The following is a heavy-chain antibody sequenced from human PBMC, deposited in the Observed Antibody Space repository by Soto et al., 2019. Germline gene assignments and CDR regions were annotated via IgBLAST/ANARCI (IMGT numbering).Heavy chain of an antibody. CDR2: MNPKSGDT. V-gene: IGHV1-8*01. CDR1: GYTLSSYD. D-gene: IGHD6-25*01. CDR3: ARGDWDSSGGCDP. Sequence: QVQLVQSGAEVKKPGASVKVSCKASGYTLSSYDINWVRQATGQGLEWMGWMNPKSGDTGYAQKFQGRVTMTRNTSISTAYMELSSLTCDDTAVYYCARGDWDSSGGCDPWGQGTLVTVSS. J-gene: IGHJ5*02.